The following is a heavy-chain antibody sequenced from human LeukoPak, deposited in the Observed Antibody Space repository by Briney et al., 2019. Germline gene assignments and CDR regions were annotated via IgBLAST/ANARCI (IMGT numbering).Heavy chain of an antibody. CDR2: IIPIFGTA. V-gene: IGHV1-69*05. Sequence: SSVKVSCKASGGTFSSYAISWVRQAPGQGLEWMGGIIPIFGTANYAQKFQGRVTITTDESTSTAYMELSSLRSEDTAVYYCARGRYSYDSSGYYSHGFDYWGQGTLVTVSS. J-gene: IGHJ4*02. CDR3: ARGRYSYDSSGYYSHGFDY. D-gene: IGHD3-22*01. CDR1: GGTFSSYA.